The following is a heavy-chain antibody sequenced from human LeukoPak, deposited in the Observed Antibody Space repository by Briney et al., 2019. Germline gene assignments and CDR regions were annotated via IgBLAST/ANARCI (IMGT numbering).Heavy chain of an antibody. V-gene: IGHV3-21*01. CDR2: ITSGGDYI. CDR1: GFTFNTFN. J-gene: IGHJ4*02. CDR3: ARGHYGVLAASYKWTPDY. D-gene: IGHD3-9*01. Sequence: GGSLRLSCAASGFTFNTFNMNWVRQAPGKGLEWVSSITSGGDYIYYADSVKGRFITSRDNAKNSLSLQLNSLRVEDTAVYYCARGHYGVLAASYKWTPDYWGQGTLVTVSS.